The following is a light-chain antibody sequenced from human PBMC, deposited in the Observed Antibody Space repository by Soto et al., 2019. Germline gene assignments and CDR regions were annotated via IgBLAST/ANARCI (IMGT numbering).Light chain of an antibody. J-gene: IGKJ1*01. Sequence: EIVMTQSPSTLSVSPGERATLSCRASQSVGSNLAWYQQRPGQAPRLLIYGASTRATGIPARFSGSGSGTDFTLTISSLQSEDFAVYYCQQYLDWPPWTVGLGTKLDI. V-gene: IGKV3-15*01. CDR3: QQYLDWPPWT. CDR1: QSVGSN. CDR2: GAS.